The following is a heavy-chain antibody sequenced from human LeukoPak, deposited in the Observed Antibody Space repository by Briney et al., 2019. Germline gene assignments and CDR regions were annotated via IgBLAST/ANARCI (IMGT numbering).Heavy chain of an antibody. CDR3: ARDPSGSYFDY. CDR2: ISTSGSTI. V-gene: IGHV3-48*03. J-gene: IGHJ4*02. Sequence: GGSLRLSCAASGFTFSGYEMNWVRQAQGKGLEWVSYISTSGSTIYYADSVKGRFTISRDNAKNSLYLQMTSLRAEDTAVYYCARDPSGSYFDYWGQGTLVTVSS. D-gene: IGHD2-15*01. CDR1: GFTFSGYE.